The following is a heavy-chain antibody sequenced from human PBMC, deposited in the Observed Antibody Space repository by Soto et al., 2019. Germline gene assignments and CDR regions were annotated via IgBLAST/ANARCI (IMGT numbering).Heavy chain of an antibody. V-gene: IGHV3-21*01. D-gene: IGHD2-2*02. Sequence: PGGSLRLSCVGSGFTFSTYSINWVRQAPGKGLEWVSSISSRSDIYYADSVKGRFTISRDNAKNSVSLQMNGLRAEDTAVYYCAREYTAWPLAYGLDVWGQGTTVTVS. CDR1: GFTFSTYS. CDR2: ISSRSDI. CDR3: AREYTAWPLAYGLDV. J-gene: IGHJ6*02.